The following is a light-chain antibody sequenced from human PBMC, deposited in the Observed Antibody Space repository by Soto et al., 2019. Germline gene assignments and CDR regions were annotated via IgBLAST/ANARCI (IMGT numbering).Light chain of an antibody. CDR2: LNSDGSH. CDR1: SGHSSYA. V-gene: IGLV4-69*01. CDR3: QTWSTGA. Sequence: QSVLTQSPSASASLGASVKLTCTLSSGHSSYAIAWHQQQPEKGPRYLMKLNSDGSHSKGDGIPDRFSGSSSGAERYLTISSLQSEDEADYYCQTWSTGAFGGGTKLTVL. J-gene: IGLJ2*01.